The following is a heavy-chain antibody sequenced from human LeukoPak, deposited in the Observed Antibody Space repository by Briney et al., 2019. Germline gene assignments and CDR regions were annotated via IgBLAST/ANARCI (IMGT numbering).Heavy chain of an antibody. D-gene: IGHD3-9*01. CDR3: ARDPIPIVFDY. Sequence: GGSLRLSCAASGFTFSSYWMSWVRQAPGKGLEWVAHINQDGSETYYVDSVKGRFTISRDNAKNSLYLQMNSLRGEDTAVYYCARDPIPIVFDYWGQGTLVTVSS. CDR1: GFTFSSYW. J-gene: IGHJ4*02. CDR2: INQDGSET. V-gene: IGHV3-7*01.